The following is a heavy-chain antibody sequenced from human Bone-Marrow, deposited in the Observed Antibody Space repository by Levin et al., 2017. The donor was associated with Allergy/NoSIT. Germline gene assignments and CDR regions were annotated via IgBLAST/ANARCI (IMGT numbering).Heavy chain of an antibody. J-gene: IGHJ3*01. V-gene: IGHV3-23*01. Sequence: LSLTCAASGFIFGSSAMTWVRQTPGKGLEWVSSLTGSGTSTYYLDSVKGRFTISRDNSKNTVYLQMNSLTAEDTAIYYCAKGPVFGPNDPFDVWGQGTMVTVSS. CDR2: LTGSGTST. D-gene: IGHD3-10*01. CDR1: GFIFGSSA. CDR3: AKGPVFGPNDPFDV.